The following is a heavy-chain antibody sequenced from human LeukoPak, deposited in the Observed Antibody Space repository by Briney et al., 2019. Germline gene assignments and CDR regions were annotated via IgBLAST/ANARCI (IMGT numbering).Heavy chain of an antibody. J-gene: IGHJ4*02. Sequence: GGSLRLSCAASGFTFSTYGMHWVRQAPGKGLEWVAVISYDGNKKYSADSVKGRYTISRDNSKNTLYLQMNSLRADDTAVYYCAKDTGAYYYDSSDNPEPLSYWGQGTLVTVSS. CDR3: AKDTGAYYYDSSDNPEPLSY. D-gene: IGHD3-22*01. CDR1: GFTFSTYG. CDR2: ISYDGNKK. V-gene: IGHV3-30*18.